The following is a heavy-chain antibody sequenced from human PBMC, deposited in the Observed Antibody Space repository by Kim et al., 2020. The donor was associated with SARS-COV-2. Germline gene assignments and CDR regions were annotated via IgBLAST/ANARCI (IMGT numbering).Heavy chain of an antibody. J-gene: IGHJ4*02. CDR2: IHVGNGDT. CDR3: AREIRFDSGSYFFVY. Sequence: ASVKVSCKASGYSFTTYNMHWVRQAPGQKLEWMGWIHVGNGDTRSSQRFQGRVTITRDTPATTVYMELSSLRSEYTAVYYCAREIRFDSGSYFFVYWGQGTLVTVSS. V-gene: IGHV1-3*01. CDR1: GYSFTTYN. D-gene: IGHD3-22*01.